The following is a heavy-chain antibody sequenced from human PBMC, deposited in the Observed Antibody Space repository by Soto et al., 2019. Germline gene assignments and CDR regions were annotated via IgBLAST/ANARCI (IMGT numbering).Heavy chain of an antibody. V-gene: IGHV4-4*02. CDR1: GGSISSSNW. CDR3: ARDSRTPSGGMDV. Sequence: PSETLSLTCAVSGGSISSSNWWSWVRQPPGKGLEWIGEIYHSGSTNYNPSLKSRVTISIDTSKNQFSLKLTSMTAADTAVYYCARDSRTPSGGMDVWGQGTTVTVSS. CDR2: IYHSGST. J-gene: IGHJ6*02.